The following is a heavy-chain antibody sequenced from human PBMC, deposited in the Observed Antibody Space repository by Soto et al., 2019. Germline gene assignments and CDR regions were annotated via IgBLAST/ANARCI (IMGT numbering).Heavy chain of an antibody. CDR1: GFTFSSYA. J-gene: IGHJ4*02. V-gene: IGHV3-23*01. CDR3: AKDEKEGAATGAGGDY. Sequence: GGSLRLSCAASGFTFSSYAMSWVRQAPGKGLEWVSAISGSGGSTYYADSVKGRFTISRDNSKNTLYLQMNSLRAEDTAVYYWAKDEKEGAATGAGGDYWGQGTLVTVSS. CDR2: ISGSGGST. D-gene: IGHD2-15*01.